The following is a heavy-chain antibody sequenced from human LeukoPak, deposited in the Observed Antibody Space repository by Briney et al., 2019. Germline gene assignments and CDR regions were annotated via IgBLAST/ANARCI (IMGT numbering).Heavy chain of an antibody. Sequence: SQTLSLTSAISGDRVSSNSAAWNRIRQSPSRGLEWLGRTYYRSKWYNDYAESVKSRIIIKPETSKNQFSLQLNSVTPEDTAVYYCARSGDCSGGTCFTGDWGQGTLVTVAS. CDR1: GDRVSSNSAA. D-gene: IGHD2-15*01. V-gene: IGHV6-1*01. J-gene: IGHJ4*02. CDR2: TYYRSKWYN. CDR3: ARSGDCSGGTCFTGD.